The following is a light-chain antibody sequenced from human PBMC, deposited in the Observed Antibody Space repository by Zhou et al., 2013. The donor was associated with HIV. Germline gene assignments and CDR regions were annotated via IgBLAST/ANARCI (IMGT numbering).Light chain of an antibody. J-gene: IGKJ3*01. Sequence: DIQLTQSPSFLSASVGDRVTITCRASQGSTSYLAWYQQKPGKAPKLLIYAASTLQSGVPSRFSGSGSGTDFTLTISSLQPEDVATYYCQKYNSAPXTFGPGTKVDIK. V-gene: IGKV1-27*01. CDR1: QGSTSY. CDR2: AAS. CDR3: QKYNSAPXT.